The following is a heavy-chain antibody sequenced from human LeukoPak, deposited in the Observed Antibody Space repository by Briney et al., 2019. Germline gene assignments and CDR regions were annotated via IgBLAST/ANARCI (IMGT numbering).Heavy chain of an antibody. D-gene: IGHD6-13*01. CDR1: GYTFTGYY. V-gene: IGHV1-2*02. J-gene: IGHJ4*02. Sequence: GASVKASCKASGYTFTGYYMHWVRQAPGQGLEWMGWINPNSGGTNYAQKFQGRVTMTRDTSISTAYMELSRLRSDDTAVYYCARGIRCIAAAGYDYWGQGTLVTVSS. CDR2: INPNSGGT. CDR3: ARGIRCIAAAGYDY.